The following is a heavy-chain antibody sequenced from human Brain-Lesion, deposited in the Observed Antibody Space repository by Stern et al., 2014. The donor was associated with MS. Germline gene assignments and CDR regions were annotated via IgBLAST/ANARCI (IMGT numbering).Heavy chain of an antibody. D-gene: IGHD3-3*01. CDR3: ARDQRGITIFGVVTDYYYLGMDV. CDR2: INPNNGGT. V-gene: IGHV1-2*02. Sequence: QVQLVESGAEVKKPGASVKVSCKTSGYIFTGYYIHWVRQAPGQGLEWMGWINPNNGGTKYAPKFQGRVTMSRDTSISTAYVELSSLTSDDTAVYYCARDQRGITIFGVVTDYYYLGMDVGGQGTTVTVSS. CDR1: GYIFTGYY. J-gene: IGHJ6*02.